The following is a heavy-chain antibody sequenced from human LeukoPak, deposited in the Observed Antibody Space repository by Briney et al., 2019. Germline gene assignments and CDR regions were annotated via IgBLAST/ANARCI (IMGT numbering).Heavy chain of an antibody. CDR1: GGSISSSSYY. CDR3: ARPSYGGDFDY. CDR2: MYYSGST. D-gene: IGHD4-23*01. J-gene: IGHJ4*02. Sequence: PSETLSLTCTVSGGSISSSSYYWGWIRQPPGKGLEWIGSMYYSGSTYYNPSLKSRVTISVHTSKHQFSLKPSSVTAADTAVYYCARPSYGGDFDYWGQGTLVTVSS. V-gene: IGHV4-39*01.